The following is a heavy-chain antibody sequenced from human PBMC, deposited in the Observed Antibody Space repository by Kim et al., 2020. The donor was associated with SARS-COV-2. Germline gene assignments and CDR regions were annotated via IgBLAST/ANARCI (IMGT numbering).Heavy chain of an antibody. V-gene: IGHV3-48*02. J-gene: IGHJ3*02. Sequence: STSIYAADSVKGRFTTTRDNAKNSLYLQRNSLRDEDTAVYYCARGGSLGIWGQGTMVTVSS. CDR3: ARGGSLGI. CDR2: STSI. D-gene: IGHD3-10*01.